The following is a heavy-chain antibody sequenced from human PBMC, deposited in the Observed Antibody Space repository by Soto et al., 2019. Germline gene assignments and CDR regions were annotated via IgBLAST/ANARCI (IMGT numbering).Heavy chain of an antibody. CDR3: ARDLWVTIQSPESGWLAPPDY. CDR1: GFTFSSYG. V-gene: IGHV3-33*01. D-gene: IGHD6-19*01. CDR2: IWYDGSNK. Sequence: PGGSLRLSCAASGFTFSSYGMHWVRQAPGKGLEWVAVIWYDGSNKYYADSVKGRFTISRDNSKNTLYLQMNSLRAEDTAVYYCARDLWVTIQSPESGWLAPPDYWGQGTLVTVSS. J-gene: IGHJ4*02.